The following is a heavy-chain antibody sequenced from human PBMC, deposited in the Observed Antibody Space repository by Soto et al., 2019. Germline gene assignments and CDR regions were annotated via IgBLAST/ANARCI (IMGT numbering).Heavy chain of an antibody. J-gene: IGHJ4*02. CDR1: GYTFTSYD. Sequence: QVQLVQSGAEVKKPGASVKVSCKASGYTFTSYDINWVRQATGQGLEWMGWMNPNSGNTGYAQKFQGRVTMTRNTSIRHDYMEVSSLRSEDTAVYYCARGGVFFFAAPNTPFDYWGQGTLVTVSS. V-gene: IGHV1-8*01. CDR3: ARGGVFFFAAPNTPFDY. CDR2: MNPNSGNT. D-gene: IGHD3-10*01.